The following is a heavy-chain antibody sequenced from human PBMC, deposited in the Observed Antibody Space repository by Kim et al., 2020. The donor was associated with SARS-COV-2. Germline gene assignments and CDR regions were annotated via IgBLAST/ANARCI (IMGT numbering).Heavy chain of an antibody. D-gene: IGHD6-13*01. V-gene: IGHV3-23*01. CDR3: AKDRASKYSSSWYGQPYGMDV. J-gene: IGHJ6*02. Sequence: GGSLRLSCAASGFTFSSYAMSWVRQAPGKGLEWVSAISGSGGSTYYADSVKGRFTISRDNSKNTLYLQMNSLRAEDTAVYYCAKDRASKYSSSWYGQPYGMDVWGQGTTVTVSS. CDR2: ISGSGGST. CDR1: GFTFSSYA.